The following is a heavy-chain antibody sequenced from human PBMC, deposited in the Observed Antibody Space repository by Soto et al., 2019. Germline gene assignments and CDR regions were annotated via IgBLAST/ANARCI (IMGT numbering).Heavy chain of an antibody. CDR1: GGSISSGDYY. J-gene: IGHJ6*02. D-gene: IGHD6-13*01. V-gene: IGHV4-61*08. CDR3: ATGGQLVPYYYYGMDV. CDR2: INPSGST. Sequence: SETLSLTCTVSGGSISSGDYYWSWIRQPPGKGLEWIGEINPSGSTNYNPSLKSRVTISVDTSKNQFSLKLSSVTAADTAVYYCATGGQLVPYYYYGMDVWGQGTTVTVSS.